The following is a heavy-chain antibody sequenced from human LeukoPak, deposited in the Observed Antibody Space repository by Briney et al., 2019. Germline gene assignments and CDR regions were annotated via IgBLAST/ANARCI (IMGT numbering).Heavy chain of an antibody. J-gene: IGHJ3*02. V-gene: IGHV3-48*01. D-gene: IGHD4-23*01. CDR3: ARDLPNDYGGGVAFDI. Sequence: GGSLRLSCAASGFSFSLYSMNWVRQAPGKGLEWISFINYSGTNIQYADSVKGRFTISRDNAKNSLYLQMNSLRAEDTAMYYCARDLPNDYGGGVAFDIWGQGTMVTVSS. CDR1: GFSFSLYS. CDR2: INYSGTNI.